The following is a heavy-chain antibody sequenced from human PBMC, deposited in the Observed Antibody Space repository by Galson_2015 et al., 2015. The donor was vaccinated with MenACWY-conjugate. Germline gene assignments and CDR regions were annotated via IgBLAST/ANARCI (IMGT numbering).Heavy chain of an antibody. V-gene: IGHV5-51*01. CDR2: IYPGDSDT. CDR1: GYSFANHW. Sequence: QSGAEVKKPGESLKISCEASGYSFANHWIGWVRQIPGQGLEWMGIIYPGDSDTRYRPSYQGQVTMSVDRSINTAYLQWSSLKASDPAVYYCARHVYRTSHSPMDDWGQGTLVTASS. CDR3: ARHVYRTSHSPMDD. J-gene: IGHJ4*02. D-gene: IGHD1-14*01.